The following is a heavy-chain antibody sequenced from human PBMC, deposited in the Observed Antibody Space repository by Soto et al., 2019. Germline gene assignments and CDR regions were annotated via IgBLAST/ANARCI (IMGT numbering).Heavy chain of an antibody. CDR2: VSAYNGNT. CDR3: ARDGMVRGVITFFDY. Sequence: ASVKVSCKASGYTFTSYGISWVRQAPGQGLEWMGWVSAYNGNTNYAQKLQGRVTMTTDTSTSTAYMELRSLRSDDTAVYYCARDGMVRGVITFFDYWGQGTLVTVSS. D-gene: IGHD3-10*01. J-gene: IGHJ4*02. V-gene: IGHV1-18*01. CDR1: GYTFTSYG.